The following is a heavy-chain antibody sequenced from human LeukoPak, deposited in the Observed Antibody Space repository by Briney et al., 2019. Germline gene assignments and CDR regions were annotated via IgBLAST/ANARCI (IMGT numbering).Heavy chain of an antibody. CDR2: INHSGST. J-gene: IGHJ4*02. Sequence: SETLSLTCALYGGSFSGYYSSWIRHPPGKGLEWIGEINHSGSTTYNPSLKGRVTISVDTSKNQFSLKLSSVTAADTAVYYCARKPLGGAGKIDYWGQGTLVTVPS. V-gene: IGHV4-34*01. CDR1: GGSFSGYY. D-gene: IGHD6-13*01. CDR3: ARKPLGGAGKIDY.